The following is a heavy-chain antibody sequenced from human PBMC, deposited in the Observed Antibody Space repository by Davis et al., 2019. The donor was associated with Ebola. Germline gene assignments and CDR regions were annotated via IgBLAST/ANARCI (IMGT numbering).Heavy chain of an antibody. CDR3: ARDWGGLDV. J-gene: IGHJ6*04. V-gene: IGHV3-7*01. CDR2: IPHVGSEK. CDR1: GFTFSTSY. Sequence: GGSLRLSCAASGFTFSTSYITWVRQAPGKGLEWVATIPHVGSEKYYVDSVYGRFTSSRDNAKNSVFLQMNSLRAEDTAVYYCARDWGGLDVWGKGTTVTVFS. D-gene: IGHD3-16*01.